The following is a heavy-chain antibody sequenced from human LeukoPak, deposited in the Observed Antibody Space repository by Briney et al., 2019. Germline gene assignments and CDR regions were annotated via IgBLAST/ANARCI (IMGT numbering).Heavy chain of an antibody. D-gene: IGHD6-19*01. Sequence: GGSLRLSCAASGFTFSSYSMNWVRQAPGKGLEWVSSISSSSSYIYYADSVKGRFTISRDNAKNSLYLQMNSLRAEDTAVYYCARDKPHSSGWESRAFDIWGQGTMVTVSS. V-gene: IGHV3-21*01. J-gene: IGHJ3*02. CDR2: ISSSSSYI. CDR1: GFTFSSYS. CDR3: ARDKPHSSGWESRAFDI.